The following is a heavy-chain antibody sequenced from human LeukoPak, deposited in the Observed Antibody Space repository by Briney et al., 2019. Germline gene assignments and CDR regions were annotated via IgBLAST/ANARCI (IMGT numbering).Heavy chain of an antibody. CDR1: GFTFDDYA. Sequence: GGSLRLSCAASGFTFDDYAMHWARQAPGKGLEWVSGISWNSDNIGYADSVKGRFTISRDNAKNSLYLQMNGLRTEDTALYYCAKDIGVEVNSATPDYWGQGTLVTVSS. D-gene: IGHD2-15*01. V-gene: IGHV3-9*01. J-gene: IGHJ4*02. CDR2: ISWNSDNI. CDR3: AKDIGVEVNSATPDY.